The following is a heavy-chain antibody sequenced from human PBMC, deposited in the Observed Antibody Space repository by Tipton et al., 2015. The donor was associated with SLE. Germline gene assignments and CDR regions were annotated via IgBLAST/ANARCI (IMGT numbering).Heavy chain of an antibody. CDR3: ARGYTYGFDH. Sequence: SLRLSCAASGFTFSSYAMSWVRQAPGKGLEWVSYISNSGYTIHYAESVKGRFTVFRDDAKNSLYLQMNSLRAGDTAVYYCARGYTYGFDHWGQGALVTVSS. CDR1: GFTFSSYA. J-gene: IGHJ4*02. D-gene: IGHD5-18*01. CDR2: ISNSGYTI. V-gene: IGHV3-48*01.